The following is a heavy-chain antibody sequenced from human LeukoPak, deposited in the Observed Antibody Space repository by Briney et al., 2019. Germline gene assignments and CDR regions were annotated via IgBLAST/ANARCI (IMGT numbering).Heavy chain of an antibody. J-gene: IGHJ4*02. CDR2: FDPGDGET. CDR3: ATPPGDWGSDYYFDY. Sequence: ASVKVSCKVSGYTLTELSMHWVRQAPGKGLEWMGGFDPGDGETIYVQKFQGRVTMTEDTSTDTAYMELSSLRSEDTAVYYCATPPGDWGSDYYFDYWGQGTLVTVSS. V-gene: IGHV1-24*01. D-gene: IGHD7-27*01. CDR1: GYTLTELS.